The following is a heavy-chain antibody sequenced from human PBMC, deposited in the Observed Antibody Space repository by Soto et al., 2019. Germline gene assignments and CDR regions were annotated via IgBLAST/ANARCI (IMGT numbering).Heavy chain of an antibody. CDR1: EFTSIGYS. CDR3: AREDYYYDSSAISGMDV. J-gene: IGHJ6*02. CDR2: ISSSSSTI. D-gene: IGHD3-22*01. Sequence: RDSSAAAEFTSIGYSRNCISKNPGKGLEWVSYISSSSSTIYYADSVKGRFTISRDNAKNSLYLQMNSLRAEDTAVYYCAREDYYYDSSAISGMDVWGQGTTVTV. V-gene: IGHV3-48*01.